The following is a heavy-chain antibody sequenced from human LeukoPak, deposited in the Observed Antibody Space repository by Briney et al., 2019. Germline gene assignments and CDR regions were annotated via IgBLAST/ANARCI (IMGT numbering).Heavy chain of an antibody. V-gene: IGHV4-4*02. D-gene: IGHD3-9*01. J-gene: IGHJ6*04. CDR2: IYHSGST. CDR3: ARDRKDYDILTGYYRRSRYYYYGMDV. Sequence: SWTLSLTCAVSGGSISSSNWWSWVRQPPGKGLEWIGEIYHSGSTNYNPSLKSRVTISVDKSKNQFSLKLSSVTAADTAVYYCARDRKDYDILTGYYRRSRYYYYGMDVWVKGTTVTVSS. CDR1: GGSISSSNW.